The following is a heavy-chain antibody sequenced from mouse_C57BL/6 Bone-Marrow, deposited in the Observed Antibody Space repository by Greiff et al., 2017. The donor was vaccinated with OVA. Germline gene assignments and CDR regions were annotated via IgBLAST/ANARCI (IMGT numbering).Heavy chain of an antibody. D-gene: IGHD3-2*02. CDR2: IYPGDGDT. Sequence: QVQLQQSGPELVKPGASVKISCKASGYAFSSSWMNWVKQRPGKGLEWIGRIYPGDGDTNYNGKFKGKATLTAAKSSSTAYMQLSSLTSEDSAVYFWARTAQGVYWYFDVWGTGTTVTVSS. J-gene: IGHJ1*03. CDR3: ARTAQGVYWYFDV. V-gene: IGHV1-82*01. CDR1: GYAFSSSW.